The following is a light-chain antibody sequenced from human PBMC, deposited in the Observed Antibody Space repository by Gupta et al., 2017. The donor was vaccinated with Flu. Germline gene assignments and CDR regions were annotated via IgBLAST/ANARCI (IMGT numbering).Light chain of an antibody. J-gene: IGLJ1*01. Sequence: QSVLTQPPSVSAAPGQKVTISCPGRSPNIGNNYVSWYQQLPGTAPKLLIYDNNKRPSGIPDRFSGSKSGTSATLGITGLQTGDEADYYCGTWDSSLSALYVFGTGTKVTVL. V-gene: IGLV1-51*01. CDR2: DNN. CDR1: SPNIGNNY. CDR3: GTWDSSLSALYV.